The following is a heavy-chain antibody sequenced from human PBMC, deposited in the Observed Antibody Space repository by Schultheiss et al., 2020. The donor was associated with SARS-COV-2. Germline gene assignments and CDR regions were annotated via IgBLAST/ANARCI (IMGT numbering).Heavy chain of an antibody. D-gene: IGHD3-3*01. J-gene: IGHJ4*02. CDR2: ISYDGSNK. CDR1: GFTFSSYA. CDR3: ARANYDFWSGPPVY. Sequence: GSLRLSCAASGFTFSSYAMHWVRQAPGKGLEWVAVISYDGSNKYYADSVKGRFTISRDNSKNTLYLQMNSLRAEDTAVYYCARANYDFWSGPPVYWGQGTLVTVSS. V-gene: IGHV3-30*04.